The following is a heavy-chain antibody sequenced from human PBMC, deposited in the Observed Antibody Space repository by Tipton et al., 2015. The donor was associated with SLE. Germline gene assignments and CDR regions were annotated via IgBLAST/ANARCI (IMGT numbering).Heavy chain of an antibody. J-gene: IGHJ4*02. CDR3: ARMAGGWYALGY. Sequence: TLSLTCSVSGGSVSSGGYFYWTWVRQPAGKGLEWVGHVYTGGSTNYNPSLESRVSISLDTSKNEFSLKVNSVTAADTAVYYCARMAGGWYALGYWGQGTLVTVSS. V-gene: IGHV4-61*09. CDR1: GGSVSSGGYFY. CDR2: VYTGGST. D-gene: IGHD6-19*01.